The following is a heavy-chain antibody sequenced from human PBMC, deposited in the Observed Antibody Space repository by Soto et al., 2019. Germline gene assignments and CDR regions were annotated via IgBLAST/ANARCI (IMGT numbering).Heavy chain of an antibody. CDR2: INHSGST. CDR3: ARHQNSGYDRTRPYYFDY. V-gene: IGHV4-34*01. Sequence: SETLSLTCAVYGGSFSGYYWSWIRQPPGKGLEWIGEINHSGSTNYNPSLKSRVTISVDTSKNQFSLKLSSVTAADTAVYYCARHQNSGYDRTRPYYFDYWGQGTLVTVSS. CDR1: GGSFSGYY. D-gene: IGHD5-12*01. J-gene: IGHJ4*02.